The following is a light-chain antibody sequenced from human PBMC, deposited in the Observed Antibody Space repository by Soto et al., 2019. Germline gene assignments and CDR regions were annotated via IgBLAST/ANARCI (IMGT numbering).Light chain of an antibody. CDR2: GAS. CDR3: QQYNNWPPIT. Sequence: EIVLTQSPATLSLSPGESATLSCRASQSVSRYLAWYQQKPGQAPRLLIYGASTRATGIPARFSGSGPGTEFTLTISSLQSEDFAVYYCQQYNNWPPITFGQGTRLEI. J-gene: IGKJ5*01. V-gene: IGKV3-15*01. CDR1: QSVSRY.